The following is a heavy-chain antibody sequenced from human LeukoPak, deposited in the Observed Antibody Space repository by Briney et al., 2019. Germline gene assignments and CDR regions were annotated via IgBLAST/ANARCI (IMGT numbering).Heavy chain of an antibody. Sequence: GGSLRLSCAASGLTFSSYAMSWVRQAPGKGLEWVSSISSSSSYRYYADSVKGRFTISRDNAKNSLHLQMNSLRAEDTAVYYCMSYAGRSDDYWGQGTLVTVSS. CDR1: GLTFSSYA. V-gene: IGHV3-21*01. J-gene: IGHJ4*02. CDR3: MSYAGRSDDY. CDR2: ISSSSSYR. D-gene: IGHD3-16*01.